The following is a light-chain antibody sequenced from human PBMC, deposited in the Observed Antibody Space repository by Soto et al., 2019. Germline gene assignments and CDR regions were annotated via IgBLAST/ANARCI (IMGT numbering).Light chain of an antibody. CDR3: QQYNNWPSWT. CDR1: QSVNYN. Sequence: IVLTQSPATLSVSPGERATLSCRASQSVNYNLAWYQQKPGHAPRLLIYITSTRATGIPARFSGSGSGTEFTLTISSPQSEDSAVYYCQQYNNWPSWTFGQGTKVDIK. J-gene: IGKJ1*01. CDR2: ITS. V-gene: IGKV3-15*01.